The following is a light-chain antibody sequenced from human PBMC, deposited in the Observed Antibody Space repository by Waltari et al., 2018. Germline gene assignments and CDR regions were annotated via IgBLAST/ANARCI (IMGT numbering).Light chain of an antibody. CDR2: DNN. CDR1: SSTFGNNS. J-gene: IGLJ2*01. CDR3: GTWDSGLSGGV. Sequence: QSVLTQPPSVSAAPGQKVTISCSGSSSTFGNNSVAWYQHVPGTAPKLLIYDNNNRPSGIPYRFSGSKSGTSATLGITGLQTGDEADYYCGTWDSGLSGGVFGGGTKLTVL. V-gene: IGLV1-51*01.